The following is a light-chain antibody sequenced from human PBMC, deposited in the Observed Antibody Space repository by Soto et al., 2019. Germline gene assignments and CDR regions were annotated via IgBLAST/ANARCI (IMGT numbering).Light chain of an antibody. CDR1: QDIGNF. CDR2: GAF. V-gene: IGKV1-33*01. CDR3: QHYDYLPL. J-gene: IGKJ3*01. Sequence: DIPMTQSPSSLSASVGDRVTIACQASQDIGNFLNWYQHKPGKAPKLVIYGAFNLEAGVPSRFSGGGSGIDFTFTISSLQPEDVATYYCQHYDYLPLFGPGTKVDLK.